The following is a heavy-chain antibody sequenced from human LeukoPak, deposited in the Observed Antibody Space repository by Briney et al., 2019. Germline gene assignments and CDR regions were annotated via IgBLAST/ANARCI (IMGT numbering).Heavy chain of an antibody. CDR3: AREVGDYYDSSGSFGY. CDR1: GFTFSSHW. J-gene: IGHJ4*02. D-gene: IGHD3-22*01. Sequence: GGSLRLSCAASGFTFSSHWKHWVRQGPGKGLVWVSRINSDGSRTIYADSVKGRFTISRDSAKNTLYLQMNSLRAEDTAVYYCAREVGDYYDSSGSFGYWGQGTLVTVSS. CDR2: INSDGSRT. V-gene: IGHV3-74*01.